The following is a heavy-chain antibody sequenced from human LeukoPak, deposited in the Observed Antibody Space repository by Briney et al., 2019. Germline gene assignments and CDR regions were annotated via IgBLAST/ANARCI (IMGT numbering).Heavy chain of an antibody. D-gene: IGHD6-13*01. CDR3: ARGAAGSYYFAY. CDR1: GGSISTSNYY. CDR2: IYYSGST. Sequence: SETLSLTCTVSGGSISTSNYYWSWIRQPPGKGLEWIGYIYYSGSTNYSPSLKSRVTISLDTSKNQFSLKLTSVTAADTAVYYCARGAAGSYYFAYWGQGTLVTVSS. J-gene: IGHJ4*02. V-gene: IGHV4-61*01.